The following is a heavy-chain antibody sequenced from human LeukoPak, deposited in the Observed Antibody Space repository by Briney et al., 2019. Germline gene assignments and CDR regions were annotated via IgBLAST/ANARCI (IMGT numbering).Heavy chain of an antibody. J-gene: IGHJ4*02. D-gene: IGHD6-6*01. CDR3: ARAGPTVSSSSLLAY. CDR2: IYYSGST. V-gene: IGHV4-59*01. Sequence: KSSETLSLTCTVSGGSISSYYWSWIRQPPGKGLEWIGYIYYSGSTNYNPSLKSRVSISVDTSKNQFSLKLSSVTAADTAVYYCARAGPTVSSSSLLAYWGQGTLVTVSS. CDR1: GGSISSYY.